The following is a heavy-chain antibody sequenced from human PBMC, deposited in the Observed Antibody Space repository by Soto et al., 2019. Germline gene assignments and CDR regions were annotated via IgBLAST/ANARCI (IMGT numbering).Heavy chain of an antibody. CDR1: GYTFTGYY. V-gene: IGHV1-2*04. D-gene: IGHD2-15*01. Sequence: ASVKVSCKASGYTFTGYYMHWVRQAPGQGLEWMGWINPNSGGTNYAQKFQGWVTMTRDTSISTAYMELSRLRSDDTAVYYCARERGYCSGGSCSSNWFDPWGQGTLVTVSS. J-gene: IGHJ5*02. CDR2: INPNSGGT. CDR3: ARERGYCSGGSCSSNWFDP.